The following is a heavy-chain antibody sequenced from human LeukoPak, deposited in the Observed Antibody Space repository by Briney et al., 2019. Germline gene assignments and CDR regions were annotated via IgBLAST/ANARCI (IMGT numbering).Heavy chain of an antibody. CDR1: GYTFNHYG. D-gene: IGHD3-9*01. J-gene: IGHJ3*02. Sequence: ASVKVSCKASGYTFNHYGFSWVRQAPGQGLEWMGWISAYDGNTHSAQKFQGRVTMTTDTSTTTAYMELGGLRSDDTAVYYCARGNYDILTGPRRTDAFDIWGQGTKVTVSS. CDR3: ARGNYDILTGPRRTDAFDI. CDR2: ISAYDGNT. V-gene: IGHV1-18*01.